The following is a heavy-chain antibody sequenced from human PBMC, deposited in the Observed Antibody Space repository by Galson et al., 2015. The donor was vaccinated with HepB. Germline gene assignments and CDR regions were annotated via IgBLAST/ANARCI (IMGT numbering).Heavy chain of an antibody. Sequence: ETLSLTRTVSGGSVSSGSYYCSWTRQAPGEGLEWIGYNYYSGSTNYNPSLKSRVTISVDTSKNQSSLKLSSVTAADPAVYYCAREAVAGGKGYWGQGTLVTVSS. D-gene: IGHD6-19*01. CDR1: GGSVSSGSYY. J-gene: IGHJ4*02. CDR2: NYYSGST. CDR3: AREAVAGGKGY. V-gene: IGHV4-61*01.